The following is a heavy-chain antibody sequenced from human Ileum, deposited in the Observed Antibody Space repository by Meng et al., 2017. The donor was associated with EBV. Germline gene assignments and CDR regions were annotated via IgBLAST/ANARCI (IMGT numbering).Heavy chain of an antibody. CDR3: TRQVIGTAALDP. Sequence: QEGVSGGVWVRRAGPLNPSCAASGSTFRGSPMHWVRQAAGKGLEWVGRIRDKANSYETGYGASVKGRFTVSRDDSKNTAFLQMNSLKNEDTAVYYCTRQVIGTAALDPWGQGTLVTVSS. J-gene: IGHJ5*02. D-gene: IGHD1-20*01. CDR1: GSTFRGSP. CDR2: IRDKANSYET. V-gene: IGHV3-73*01.